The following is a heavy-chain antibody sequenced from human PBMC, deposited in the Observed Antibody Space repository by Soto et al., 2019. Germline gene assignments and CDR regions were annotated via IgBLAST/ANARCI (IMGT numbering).Heavy chain of an antibody. D-gene: IGHD1-26*01. Sequence: QVQLVESGGGVVQPGRSLRLSCAASGFIFSSYGMHWVRQAPGKGLEWVADISYDGTNKWYADSVRGRFTISRDSSKNTLYLQMDSLRPEDTAVYYCVRGYTIDNWGQGTLVTVSS. V-gene: IGHV3-30*03. CDR2: ISYDGTNK. J-gene: IGHJ4*02. CDR3: VRGYTIDN. CDR1: GFIFSSYG.